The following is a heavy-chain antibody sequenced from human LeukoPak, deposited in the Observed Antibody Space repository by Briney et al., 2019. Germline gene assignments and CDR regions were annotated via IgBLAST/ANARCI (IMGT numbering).Heavy chain of an antibody. CDR3: ARVPVPLYCSSTSCSPRGVFDP. V-gene: IGHV1-18*01. Sequence: ASVEVSCKASGYTFTSYGISWVRQAPGQGLEWMGWISAYNGNTNYAQKLQGRVTMTTDTSTSTAYMELRSLRSDDTAVYYCARVPVPLYCSSTSCSPRGVFDPWGQGTLVTVSS. CDR1: GYTFTSYG. J-gene: IGHJ5*02. CDR2: ISAYNGNT. D-gene: IGHD2-2*01.